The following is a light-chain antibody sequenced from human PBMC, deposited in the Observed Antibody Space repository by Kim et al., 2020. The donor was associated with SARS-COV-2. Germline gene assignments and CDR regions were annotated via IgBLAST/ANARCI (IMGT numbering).Light chain of an antibody. J-gene: IGLJ2*01. CDR1: SGSIDDNY. V-gene: IGLV6-57*04. CDR2: EDD. CDR3: QSYNRDNVI. Sequence: NFMLTQPHSVSESPGKTVTISCTRSSGSIDDNYVQWYQQRPGGVPTTVIYEDDQRPSGVSDRFSGSIDNSSNSASLTISGLRTEDEADYYCQSYNRDNVIFGAGTKLTVL.